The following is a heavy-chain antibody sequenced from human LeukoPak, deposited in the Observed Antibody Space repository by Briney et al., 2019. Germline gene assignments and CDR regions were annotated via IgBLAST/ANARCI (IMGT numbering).Heavy chain of an antibody. CDR2: IWYDGSNT. Sequence: GGSLRLSCAASGFTFSSYGMYWVRQAPGKGLEWVAVIWYDGSNTYYADSVKGRFTISRENSSNTLYLQMNRLRAEDTAVYYCARDQQRFCSGGTCYLGFEYWGQGILVTVSS. J-gene: IGHJ4*02. CDR1: GFTFSSYG. CDR3: ARDQQRFCSGGTCYLGFEY. V-gene: IGHV3-33*08. D-gene: IGHD2-15*01.